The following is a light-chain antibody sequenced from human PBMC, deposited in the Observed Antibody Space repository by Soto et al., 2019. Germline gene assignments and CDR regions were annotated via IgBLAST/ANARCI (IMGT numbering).Light chain of an antibody. Sequence: QLVLTQPPSVSGAPGQRVTISCTGSSSNIGAGYDVHWYQQLPGTAPKLLIYGNSNRPSGDPDRFSGSKSGTSASLAITGLQAEDEADYYCQSYDSSLSGSVFGGGTKLTVL. CDR2: GNS. CDR3: QSYDSSLSGSV. J-gene: IGLJ2*01. CDR1: SSNIGAGYD. V-gene: IGLV1-40*01.